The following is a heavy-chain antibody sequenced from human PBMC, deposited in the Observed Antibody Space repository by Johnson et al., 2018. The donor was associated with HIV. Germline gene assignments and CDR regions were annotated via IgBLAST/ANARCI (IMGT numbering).Heavy chain of an antibody. J-gene: IGHJ3*02. CDR1: DFTFTNNA. V-gene: IGHV3-30*04. D-gene: IGHD6-6*01. CDR2: ISNDGTNT. Sequence: QVQLVESGGGVVQPGRSLRLSCAASDFTFTNNAIHWVRQAPGKGLEWVAVISNDGTNTYYADSVKGRFTISRDNAKNSLYLQMNSLRAEDTALYYCAKDISPLYSSSDAFDIWGQGTMVTVSS. CDR3: AKDISPLYSSSDAFDI.